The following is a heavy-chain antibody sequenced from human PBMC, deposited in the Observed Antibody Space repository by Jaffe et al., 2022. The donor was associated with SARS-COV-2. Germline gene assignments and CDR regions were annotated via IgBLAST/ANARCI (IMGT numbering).Heavy chain of an antibody. D-gene: IGHD2-21*02. CDR1: GYIFTDYY. Sequence: QVLLVQSGAEVKQPGASVKISCKSSGYIFTDYYLHWVRQASGQGPEWMGLIRPGGGLITYAPKLQGRLTMTRDTSTSTVYLELSSLRSEDTAFYYCATARLSLAMVTPARSASFDHWGQGTPVTVSS. CDR3: ATARLSLAMVTPARSASFDH. J-gene: IGHJ4*02. CDR2: IRPGGGLI. V-gene: IGHV1-46*01.